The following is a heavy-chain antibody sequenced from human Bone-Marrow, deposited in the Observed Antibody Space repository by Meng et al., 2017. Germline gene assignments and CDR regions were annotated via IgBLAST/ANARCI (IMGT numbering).Heavy chain of an antibody. CDR2: ISPGDSAT. V-gene: IGHV5-51*01. CDR3: ARPYYYDSSGYYGWYYFDY. Sequence: GASLKTSWKGSGYSFTRYWIGWVREMPGQGLEWVGIISPGDSATRYSQYFQGQVTISADKSISTAYLQWSSLKASDTAMYYCARPYYYDSSGYYGWYYFDYWGQGTLVTVSS. J-gene: IGHJ4*02. CDR1: GYSFTRYW. D-gene: IGHD3-22*01.